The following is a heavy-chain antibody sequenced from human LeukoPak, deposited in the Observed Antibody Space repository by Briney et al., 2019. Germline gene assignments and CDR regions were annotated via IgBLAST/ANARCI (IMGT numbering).Heavy chain of an antibody. CDR2: ISSSGSTI. D-gene: IGHD3-16*01. CDR1: GFTFSSYE. V-gene: IGHV3-48*03. CDR3: ARDWGVTPAY. J-gene: IGHJ4*02. Sequence: GGSLRLSCAASGFTFSSYEMNWVRQAPGKGLEWVSYISSSGSTIYYADSVKGRFTISRDNAKNSLYLQMNSLRAEDTAVYYCARDWGVTPAYWGQGTLVTVSS.